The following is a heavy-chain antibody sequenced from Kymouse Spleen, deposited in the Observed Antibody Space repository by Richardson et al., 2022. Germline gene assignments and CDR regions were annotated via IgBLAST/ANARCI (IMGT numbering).Heavy chain of an antibody. D-gene: IGHD5-12*01. CDR3: ARQVATIHYYGMDV. J-gene: IGHJ6*02. CDR2: IYYSGST. V-gene: IGHV4-39*01. CDR1: GGSISSSSYY. Sequence: QLQLQESGPGLVKPSETLSLTCTVSGGSISSSSYYWGWIRQPPGKGLEWIGSIYYSGSTYYNPSLKSRVTISVDTSKNQFSLKLSSVTAADTAVYYCARQVATIHYYGMDVWGQGTTVTVSS.